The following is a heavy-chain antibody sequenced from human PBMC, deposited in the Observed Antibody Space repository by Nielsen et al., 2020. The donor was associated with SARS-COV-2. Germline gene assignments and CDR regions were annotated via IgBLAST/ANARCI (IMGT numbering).Heavy chain of an antibody. CDR3: ARVASPGRFLEWLAYYYGMDV. CDR2: ISSGSTI. Sequence: GGSLRLSCAASGFTFSSYEMNWVRQAPGKGLEWVSYISSGSTIYYADSVKGRFTISRDNAKNSLYLQMNSLRAEDTAVYYCARVASPGRFLEWLAYYYGMDVWGQGTTVTVSS. CDR1: GFTFSSYE. J-gene: IGHJ6*02. V-gene: IGHV3-48*03. D-gene: IGHD3-3*01.